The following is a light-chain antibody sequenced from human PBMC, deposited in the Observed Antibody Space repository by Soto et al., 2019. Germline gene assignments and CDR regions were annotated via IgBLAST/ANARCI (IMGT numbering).Light chain of an antibody. J-gene: IGKJ4*01. CDR3: QQRSNWPST. CDR2: DAS. CDR1: QSVSGY. Sequence: EIVLTQSPATLSLSPGNRATLSCRASQSVSGYLAWYQQKPGQAPRLLIYDASNRATGIPARFSGSGSGTDVTLPIASLEPEDFAVDYCQQRSNWPSTFGGGTKVEI. V-gene: IGKV3-11*01.